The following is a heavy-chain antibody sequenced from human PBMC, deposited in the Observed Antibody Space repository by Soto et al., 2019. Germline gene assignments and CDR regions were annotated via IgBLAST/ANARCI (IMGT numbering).Heavy chain of an antibody. J-gene: IGHJ4*02. CDR2: ISYDGSNK. Sequence: QVQLVESGGGVVQPGRSLRLSCAASGFPFSSYGMHWVREAPGKGLEWVAVISYDGSNKYYADSVQGRFTISRDNSASTLYLQMNSLRPEDTALYYCVGGQYYFDYRGQGTLVTVSP. CDR3: VGGQYYFDY. V-gene: IGHV3-30*03. CDR1: GFPFSSYG. D-gene: IGHD3-10*01.